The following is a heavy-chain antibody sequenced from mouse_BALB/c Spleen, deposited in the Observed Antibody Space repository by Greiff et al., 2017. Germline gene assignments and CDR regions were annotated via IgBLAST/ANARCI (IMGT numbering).Heavy chain of an antibody. CDR1: GFTFSSYA. Sequence: EVKLEESGGGLVKPGGSLKLSCAASGFTFSSYAMSWVRQTPEKRLEWVASISSGGSTYYPDSVKGRFTISRDNARNILYLQMSSLRSEDTAMYYCARGQGLRDYFDYWGQGTTLTVSS. CDR3: ARGQGLRDYFDY. D-gene: IGHD1-1*01. V-gene: IGHV5-6-5*01. CDR2: ISSGGST. J-gene: IGHJ2*01.